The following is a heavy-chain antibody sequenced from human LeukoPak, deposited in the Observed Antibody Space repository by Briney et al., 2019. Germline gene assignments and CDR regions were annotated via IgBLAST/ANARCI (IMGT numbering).Heavy chain of an antibody. D-gene: IGHD5-12*01. J-gene: IGHJ4*02. Sequence: GGSLRLSCAASGFTFRTYSMKWVRQAPGKGLGWVSYISDSSAMYYADSVRGRFTIPRENDKNSLFLQMNSLRAEDTAVYYCARDGGYSGFDADCWGQGTLVTVSS. CDR3: ARDGGYSGFDADC. V-gene: IGHV3-48*01. CDR1: GFTFRTYS. CDR2: ISDSSAM.